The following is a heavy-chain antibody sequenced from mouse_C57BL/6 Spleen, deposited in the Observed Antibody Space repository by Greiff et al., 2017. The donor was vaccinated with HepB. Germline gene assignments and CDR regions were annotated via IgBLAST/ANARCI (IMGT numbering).Heavy chain of an antibody. CDR1: GYAFSSSW. V-gene: IGHV1-82*01. J-gene: IGHJ2*01. D-gene: IGHD1-1*01. Sequence: VKLQESGPELVKPGASVKISCKASGYAFSSSWMNWVKQRPGKGLEWIGRIYPGDGDTNYNGKFKGKATLTADKSSSTAYMQLSSLTSEDSAVYFCAREYYGSEDYWGQGTTLTVSS. CDR2: IYPGDGDT. CDR3: AREYYGSEDY.